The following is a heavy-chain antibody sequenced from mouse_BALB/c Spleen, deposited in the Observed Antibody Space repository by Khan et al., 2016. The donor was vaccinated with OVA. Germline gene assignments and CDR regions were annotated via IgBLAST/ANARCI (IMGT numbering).Heavy chain of an antibody. CDR2: IDPTNDNI. Sequence: EVQLQESGAELVKPGASIKLSCTASGFNIKDTYMHWVKQRPEQGPEWIGRIDPTNDNIKYDPKFQDKATITADTSSNTAYLQLSSLTSEDTAVYYCATRYGNPFAYWGQGTLVSVSA. CDR1: GFNIKDTY. CDR3: ATRYGNPFAY. V-gene: IGHV14-3*02. J-gene: IGHJ3*01. D-gene: IGHD2-1*01.